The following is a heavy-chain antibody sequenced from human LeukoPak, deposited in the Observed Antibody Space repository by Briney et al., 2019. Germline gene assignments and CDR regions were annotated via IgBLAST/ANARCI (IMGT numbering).Heavy chain of an antibody. J-gene: IGHJ4*02. V-gene: IGHV3-23*01. Sequence: GGSLRLSCAASGFTFSSYAMSWVRQAPGKGLEWVSAISTSGANTYYADSVKGRFTISRDNSKNTLYLQMSSLRAEDTAVYYCAKSTSIPIRPSDYWGQGALVTVSS. CDR3: AKSTSIPIRPSDY. D-gene: IGHD6-6*01. CDR1: GFTFSSYA. CDR2: ISTSGANT.